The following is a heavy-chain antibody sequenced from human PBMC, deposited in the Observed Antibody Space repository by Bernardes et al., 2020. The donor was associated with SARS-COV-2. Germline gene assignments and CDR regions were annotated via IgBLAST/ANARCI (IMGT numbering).Heavy chain of an antibody. J-gene: IGHJ6*02. CDR3: ARSRGSYYYGGYYFNAMDV. Sequence: GGSLRLSRAASGFNVSSNYMNWVRQAPGKGLEWVSIIYSGGNTKYARSVKGRFTISRDNSKNTLYLQMNSLRAEDTAVYFCARSRGSYYYGGYYFNAMDVWRQGTTFTVSS. V-gene: IGHV3-66*01. CDR1: GFNVSSNY. CDR2: IYSGGNT. D-gene: IGHD3-22*01.